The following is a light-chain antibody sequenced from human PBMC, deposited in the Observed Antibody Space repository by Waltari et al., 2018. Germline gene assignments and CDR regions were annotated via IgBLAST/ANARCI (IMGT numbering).Light chain of an antibody. V-gene: IGKV3-15*01. CDR2: GAS. J-gene: IGKJ1*01. CDR1: QSVSGN. Sequence: EIVMTQSPATLSVSPGESATLSCRASQSVSGNLAWYQQKPVQAPRLLIYGASTRATGIPARFSASGSGTEVTLTISSLQSEDFAVYYCQQYNNWPWTFGQGTKVEVK. CDR3: QQYNNWPWT.